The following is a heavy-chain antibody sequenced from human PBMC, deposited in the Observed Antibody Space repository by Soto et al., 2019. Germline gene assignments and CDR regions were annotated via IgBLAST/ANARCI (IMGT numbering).Heavy chain of an antibody. CDR3: ARERGGGMATILPYDY. V-gene: IGHV1-8*01. CDR1: GYTFTSYD. D-gene: IGHD5-12*01. J-gene: IGHJ4*02. CDR2: MNPNSGNT. Sequence: QVQLVQSGAEVKKPGASVKVSCKASGYTFTSYDINWVRQATGQGLEWMGWMNPNSGNTGYAQKFQGRVTMTRNNFISTAYMELSSLRSEDTAVYYCARERGGGMATILPYDYWGQGTLVTVSS.